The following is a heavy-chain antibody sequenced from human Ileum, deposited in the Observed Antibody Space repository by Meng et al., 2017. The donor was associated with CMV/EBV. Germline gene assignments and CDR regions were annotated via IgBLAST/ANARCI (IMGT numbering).Heavy chain of an antibody. J-gene: IGHJ6*02. CDR3: ARSVVVIVPPTNYYYAVDV. V-gene: IGHV6-1*01. D-gene: IGHD2/OR15-2a*01. CDR2: THYRSKWSN. Sequence: SPALHWIRQSPSRGLEWLGRTHYRSKWSNDYAVSVKSRITIKADTSTNQFSLQLNSVTPEDTAVYYCARSVVVIVPPTNYYYAVDVWGLGTSVTVSS. CDR1: SPA.